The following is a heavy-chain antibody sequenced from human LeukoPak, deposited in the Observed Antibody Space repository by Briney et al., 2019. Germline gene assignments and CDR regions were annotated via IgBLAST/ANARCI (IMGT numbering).Heavy chain of an antibody. D-gene: IGHD2-8*01. CDR3: ARGIIDQVYAIRTFRNMDV. J-gene: IGHJ6*02. CDR1: GGTFSSYA. CDR2: IIPIFGTA. V-gene: IGHV1-69*13. Sequence: GASVKVSCKASGGTFSSYAISWVRQPPGQGLEWMGGIIPIFGTANYAQKFQGRVTITADESTSTAYMELSSLRSEDTAVYYCARGIIDQVYAIRTFRNMDVWGQGTTVTVSS.